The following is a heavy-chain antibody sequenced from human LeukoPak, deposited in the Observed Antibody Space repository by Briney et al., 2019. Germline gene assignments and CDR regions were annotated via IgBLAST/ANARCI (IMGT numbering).Heavy chain of an antibody. CDR1: GFTFSRYW. CDR3: ARASRGNWFDP. D-gene: IGHD3-10*01. V-gene: IGHV3-74*01. J-gene: IGHJ5*02. CDR2: IGDDGSTT. Sequence: PGGSLRLSCAASGFTFSRYWMHCVRQAPGKGLVWVSRIGDDGSTTAYADSVKGRFTISRDNAKNTLYLQMNSLRAEDTAVYYCARASRGNWFDPWGQGTLVTVSS.